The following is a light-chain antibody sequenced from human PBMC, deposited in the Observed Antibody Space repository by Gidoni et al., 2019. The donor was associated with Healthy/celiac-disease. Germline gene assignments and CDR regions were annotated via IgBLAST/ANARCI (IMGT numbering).Light chain of an antibody. J-gene: IGKJ3*01. V-gene: IGKV4-1*01. CDR3: QQYYSTPFT. CDR2: WAS. Sequence: DIVMTQSPDSLAVSLGERATINCKSSQSVLYRSNNNNYLAWYQQKPGQPPKLLIYWASTRESGVPDRFSGSGSRTDFTLTISSLQAEDVAVYYCQQYYSTPFTFXPXTKVDIK. CDR1: QSVLYRSNNNNY.